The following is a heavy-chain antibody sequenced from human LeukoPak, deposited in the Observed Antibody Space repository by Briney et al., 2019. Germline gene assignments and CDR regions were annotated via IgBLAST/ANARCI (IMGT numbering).Heavy chain of an antibody. CDR3: ARAQQNYYVWGSSPPAYFDY. V-gene: IGHV3-21*01. CDR1: GFTFSTYN. J-gene: IGHJ4*02. CDR2: ISGSSSYI. Sequence: GGSLRLSCAASGFTFSTYNMNWVRQAPGKGLEWVSSISGSSSYIYYADSVKGRFTISRDNAKNSLYLQMNSLRAEDTAVYYCARAQQNYYVWGSSPPAYFDYWGQGTLVTVSS. D-gene: IGHD3-16*01.